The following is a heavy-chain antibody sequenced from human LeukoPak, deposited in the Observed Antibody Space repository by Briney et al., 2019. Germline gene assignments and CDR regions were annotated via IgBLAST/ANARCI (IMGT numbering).Heavy chain of an antibody. CDR2: IYYSGST. V-gene: IGHV4-59*01. CDR1: GGSISSYY. Sequence: SETLSLTCTVSGGSISSYYWSWIRQPPGKGLEWIEYIYYSGSTNNNPSLKSRVTISVDTSKNQFSLKLSSVTAADTAVYYCAQYSSSGGDHYFDYWGQGILVTVSS. CDR3: AQYSSSGGDHYFDY. D-gene: IGHD6-13*01. J-gene: IGHJ4*02.